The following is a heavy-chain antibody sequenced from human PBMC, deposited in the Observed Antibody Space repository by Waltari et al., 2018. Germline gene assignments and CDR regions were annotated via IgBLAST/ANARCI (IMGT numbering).Heavy chain of an antibody. CDR3: ARDSRSSWPQGGFDP. J-gene: IGHJ5*02. Sequence: QVQLQELGPGLVKPAETLSLSCTVSGASISGYFWNWIRQPAGKGLEWIGRIYSSGSTNYNPTLESRVTMSLDTSKNQFSLSLRSVTAADTAVYYCARDSRSSWPQGGFDPWGQGTLVTVSS. D-gene: IGHD6-13*01. CDR2: IYSSGST. CDR1: GASISGYF. V-gene: IGHV4-4*07.